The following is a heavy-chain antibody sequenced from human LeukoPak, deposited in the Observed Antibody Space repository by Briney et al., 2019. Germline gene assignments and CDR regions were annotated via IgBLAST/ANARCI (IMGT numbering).Heavy chain of an antibody. CDR3: ARGRYFDWLLRDY. CDR2: ISSDGGST. J-gene: IGHJ4*02. D-gene: IGHD3-9*01. CDR1: AFTFSSYA. Sequence: QPGGSLRLSCAASAFTFSSYAMHWVRPAPGNGLEYVLAISSDGGSTYYANSVKGRFTISRDNSKNSLYLQMGSLRAEDMAVYYCARGRYFDWLLRDYWGQGTLVTVSS. V-gene: IGHV3-64*01.